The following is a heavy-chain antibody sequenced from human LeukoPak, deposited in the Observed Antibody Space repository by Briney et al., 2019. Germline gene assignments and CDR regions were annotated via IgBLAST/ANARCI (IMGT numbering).Heavy chain of an antibody. J-gene: IGHJ4*02. D-gene: IGHD6-13*01. CDR3: ANYPSIAAASYFDY. CDR2: ISYDGSSK. Sequence: GGSLRLSCAASGFTFNTYAMHWVRQAPGKGLEWVAVISYDGSSKFYADSVRGRFTISRDNSKNTLYLQMNSLRAEDTAVYYCANYPSIAAASYFDYWGQGTLVTVSS. V-gene: IGHV3-30-3*01. CDR1: GFTFNTYA.